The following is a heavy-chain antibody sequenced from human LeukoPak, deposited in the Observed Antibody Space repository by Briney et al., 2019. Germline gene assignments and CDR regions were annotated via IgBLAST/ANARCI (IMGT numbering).Heavy chain of an antibody. CDR1: GFTFSRYG. D-gene: IGHD6-19*01. J-gene: IGHJ5*02. Sequence: GGSLRLSCAASGFTFSRYGMHWVRQAPGKGLEWVAVIWNDGSNKYYADSVKGRFTISRDNYKSMLCLQMDSLRDEDTALYYYARDYIAVAVADHPGGNWFDPRGQGALVTVSS. V-gene: IGHV3-33*01. CDR2: IWNDGSNK. CDR3: ARDYIAVAVADHPGGNWFDP.